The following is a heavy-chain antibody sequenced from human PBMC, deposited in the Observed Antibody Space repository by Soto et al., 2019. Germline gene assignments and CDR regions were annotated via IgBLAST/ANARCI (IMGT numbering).Heavy chain of an antibody. Sequence: QVQLVESGGGVVQPGRSLRLSCAASGFTFSSYAMHWVRQAPGKGLEWVAVISYDGSNKYYADSVKGRFTISRDNSKNTLSLQMNSLRAEDTAVYYCAREVAGTYDYYGMDVWGQGTTVTVSS. CDR2: ISYDGSNK. V-gene: IGHV3-30-3*01. CDR3: AREVAGTYDYYGMDV. CDR1: GFTFSSYA. J-gene: IGHJ6*02. D-gene: IGHD6-19*01.